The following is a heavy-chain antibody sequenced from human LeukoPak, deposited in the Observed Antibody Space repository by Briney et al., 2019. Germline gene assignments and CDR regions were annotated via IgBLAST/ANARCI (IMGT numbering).Heavy chain of an antibody. CDR3: ARTVVVAATWLDY. D-gene: IGHD2-15*01. J-gene: IGHJ4*02. Sequence: LQTLSLTCAVSGGSISSGGYSWSWIRQPPGKGLEWIGYIYHSGSTYYNPSLKSRVTISVDRSKNQFSLKLSSVTAADTAVYYCARTVVVAATWLDYWGQGTLVTVSS. V-gene: IGHV4-30-2*01. CDR1: GGSISSGGYS. CDR2: IYHSGST.